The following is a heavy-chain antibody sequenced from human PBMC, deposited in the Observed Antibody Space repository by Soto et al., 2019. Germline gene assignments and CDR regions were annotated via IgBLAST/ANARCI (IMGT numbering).Heavy chain of an antibody. J-gene: IGHJ5*02. Sequence: GGSLRLSCVASGFTLSTYAMSWVRQAPGKGLEWVSGITGSGGSTYYADSVKGRFTISRDNSKSTVSLHMNSLRAEDTAVYYCAKEKISTSCCNWFDPWGQGTLVTVSS. CDR3: AKEKISTSCCNWFDP. D-gene: IGHD2-2*01. V-gene: IGHV3-23*01. CDR1: GFTLSTYA. CDR2: ITGSGGST.